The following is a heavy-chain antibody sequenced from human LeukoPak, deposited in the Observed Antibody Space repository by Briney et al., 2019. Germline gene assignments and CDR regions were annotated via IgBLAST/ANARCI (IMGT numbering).Heavy chain of an antibody. Sequence: GASVKVSCKVSGYTLTELSMHWMRQAPGKGLEWMGGFDPEDGETFYAQKFQGRVTMTEDTSTDTAYMELSSLRSEDTAVYYCATDYYYDSSGSYYTVDYWGQGTLVTVSS. V-gene: IGHV1-24*01. J-gene: IGHJ4*02. CDR3: ATDYYYDSSGSYYTVDY. CDR1: GYTLTELS. D-gene: IGHD3-22*01. CDR2: FDPEDGET.